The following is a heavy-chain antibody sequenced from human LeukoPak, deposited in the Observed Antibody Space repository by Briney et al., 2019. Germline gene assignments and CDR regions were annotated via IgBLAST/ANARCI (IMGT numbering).Heavy chain of an antibody. CDR1: GFTFGDYA. D-gene: IGHD5-24*01. CDR3: ARDISEMGAFDT. CDR2: IRSDAYGGTI. Sequence: GGSLRLSCRASGFTFGDYAVNWVRQAPGKGLEWVGFIRSDAYGGTIQYDASVRGRFTISRDDSKAIAYLQMNSLETEDTAVYYCARDISEMGAFDTWGLGTMVTVSS. V-gene: IGHV3-49*04. J-gene: IGHJ3*02.